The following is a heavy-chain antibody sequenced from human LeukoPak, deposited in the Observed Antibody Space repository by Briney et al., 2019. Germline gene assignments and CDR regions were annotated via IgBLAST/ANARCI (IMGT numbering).Heavy chain of an antibody. D-gene: IGHD2-8*01. CDR2: IYYTGST. V-gene: IGHV4-59*01. CDR1: GGSMSHYY. J-gene: IGHJ3*02. CDR3: ARDYAMTHAFDI. Sequence: QVQLQESGPGLVKPWETLSLTCPVSGGSMSHYYWSWIRHTPGRGLEWSGYIYYTGSTNYNPSLKSRVTISVDTSKNQFSLKLSSVTAADTALYYCARDYAMTHAFDIWGQGALVTVSS.